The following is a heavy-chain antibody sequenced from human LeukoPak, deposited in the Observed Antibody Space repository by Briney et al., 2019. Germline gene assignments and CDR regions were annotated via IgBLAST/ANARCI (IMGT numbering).Heavy chain of an antibody. CDR1: GGSIRSGSYY. J-gene: IGHJ4*02. V-gene: IGHV4-39*07. CDR2: INHSGST. D-gene: IGHD3-10*01. Sequence: SETLSLTCTVSGGSIRSGSYYWSWIRQPPGKGLEWIGEINHSGSTNYNPSLKSRVTISVDTSKNQFSLKLSSVTAADTAVYYCARVLYYYGSGSYIDYWGQGTLVTVSS. CDR3: ARVLYYYGSGSYIDY.